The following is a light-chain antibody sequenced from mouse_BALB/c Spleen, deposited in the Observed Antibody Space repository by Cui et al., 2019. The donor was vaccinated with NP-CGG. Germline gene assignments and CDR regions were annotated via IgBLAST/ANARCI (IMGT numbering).Light chain of an antibody. Sequence: QAVLTHESALTTSPGETVTLTCRSSTGAITTSNYANWIQEKPGHLFTGLIGGTNNRAPGVPGRFSGSLIGDKAALTITGAQTEDEAIYFCALWYSNHWVFGGGTKLTVL. V-gene: IGLV1*01. CDR3: ALWYSNHWV. J-gene: IGLJ1*01. CDR2: GTN. CDR1: TGAITTSNY.